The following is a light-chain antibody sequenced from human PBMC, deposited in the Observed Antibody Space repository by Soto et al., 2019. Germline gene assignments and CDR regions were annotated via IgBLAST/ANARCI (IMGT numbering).Light chain of an antibody. CDR2: DAS. CDR3: QQRSNWPSVT. V-gene: IGKV3-11*01. J-gene: IGKJ5*01. CDR1: QSVSSY. Sequence: EIVLTQSPSTLSLTPGERAPLSCRDSQSVSSYLAWYQQKPGQAPRLLIYDASNRATGIPARFSGSGSGTDFTLTISSLEPEDFAVYYCQQRSNWPSVTFGQGARLEI.